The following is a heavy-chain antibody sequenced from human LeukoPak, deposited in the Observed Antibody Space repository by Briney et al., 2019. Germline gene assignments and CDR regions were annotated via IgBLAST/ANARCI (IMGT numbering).Heavy chain of an antibody. V-gene: IGHV3-23*01. J-gene: IGHJ1*01. CDR1: GFTFSNYA. CDR2: ISGSGGTT. Sequence: PGGSLRLSCVASGFTFSNYAMSWVRQAPGRGLAWVSVISGSGGTTYSADSVKGRCTISRANSNNTLYYQSDSLPAENTAVYYCAKDPASATYEYFQYWGQGTQVTVSS. D-gene: IGHD3-10*01. CDR3: AKDPASATYEYFQY.